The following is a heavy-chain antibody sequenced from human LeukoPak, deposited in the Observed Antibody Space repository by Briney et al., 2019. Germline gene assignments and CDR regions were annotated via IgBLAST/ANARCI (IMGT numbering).Heavy chain of an antibody. J-gene: IGHJ4*02. CDR3: AKEGDYGDYLLDY. CDR1: GFTFSSYS. Sequence: PGGSLRLSCAASGFTFSSYSMNWVRQAPGKGLEWVSYISSSSSTIYYADSVKGRFTISRDNAKNSLYLQMNSLRAEDTAVYYCAKEGDYGDYLLDYWGQGTLVTVSS. CDR2: ISSSSSTI. V-gene: IGHV3-48*04. D-gene: IGHD4-17*01.